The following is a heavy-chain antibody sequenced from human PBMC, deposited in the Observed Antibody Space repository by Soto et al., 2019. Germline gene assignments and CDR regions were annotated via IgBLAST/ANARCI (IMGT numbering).Heavy chain of an antibody. D-gene: IGHD3-16*01. Sequence: MQMVESGGGSVQPGGSLRLSCAASGFPFSHYWMHWVRQTPGKGLVWVSRINPAGTITNYADSVEGRFPISRDNADSALFLQMNSLSAEDTAIYYCTSDTFGLRDTWCQGTLVTVSS. J-gene: IGHJ5*02. CDR3: TSDTFGLRDT. CDR1: GFPFSHYW. CDR2: INPAGTIT. V-gene: IGHV3-74*01.